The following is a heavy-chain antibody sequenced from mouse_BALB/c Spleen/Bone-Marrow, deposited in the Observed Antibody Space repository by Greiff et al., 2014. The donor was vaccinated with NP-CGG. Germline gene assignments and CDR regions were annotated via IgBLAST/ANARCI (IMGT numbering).Heavy chain of an antibody. D-gene: IGHD2-1*01. CDR1: GFTFSSFG. Sequence: EVQGVESGGGLVQPGGSRKLSCAASGFTFSSFGMHWVRQAPEKGLEWVAYIRSGSSTIYYADTVKGRFTISRDNPKNTLFLQMTSLRSEDTAMYYCARSRGNYLYYATDYWGQGTSVTVSS. J-gene: IGHJ4*01. CDR3: ARSRGNYLYYATDY. V-gene: IGHV5-17*02. CDR2: IRSGSSTI.